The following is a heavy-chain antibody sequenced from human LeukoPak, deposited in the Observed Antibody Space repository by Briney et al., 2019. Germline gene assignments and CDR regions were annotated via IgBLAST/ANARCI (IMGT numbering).Heavy chain of an antibody. Sequence: GSSVKVSCXASGGTFSSYAISWVRQAPGQGLEWMGGIIPIFGTANYAQKFQGRVTITADESTSTAYMELSSLRSEDTAVYYCAVDVEMATTKTDDAFDIWGQGTMVTVSS. D-gene: IGHD5-24*01. J-gene: IGHJ3*02. CDR3: AVDVEMATTKTDDAFDI. CDR1: GGTFSSYA. CDR2: IIPIFGTA. V-gene: IGHV1-69*01.